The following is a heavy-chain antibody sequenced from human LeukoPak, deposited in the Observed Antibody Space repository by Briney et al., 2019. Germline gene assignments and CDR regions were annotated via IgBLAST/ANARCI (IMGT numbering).Heavy chain of an antibody. CDR2: ISGSGGSS. V-gene: IGHV3-23*01. Sequence: GGSLRLSCAASGFTFSSYAMSWVRQAPGKGLEWVSAISGSGGSSYYADSVKGRFTISRDNSKNTLYLQMNSLRAEDTAVYYCAKDLIGSRGVDWFDPWGQGTLVTVSS. CDR3: AKDLIGSRGVDWFDP. D-gene: IGHD2-2*01. CDR1: GFTFSSYA. J-gene: IGHJ5*02.